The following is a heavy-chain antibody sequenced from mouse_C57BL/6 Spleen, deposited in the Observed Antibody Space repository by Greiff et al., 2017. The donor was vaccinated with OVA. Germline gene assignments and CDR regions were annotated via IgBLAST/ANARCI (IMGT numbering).Heavy chain of an antibody. V-gene: IGHV3-6*01. D-gene: IGHD1-1*01. CDR3: AREITTVVASGDYAMDY. CDR1: GYSITSGYY. Sequence: EVKLQESGPGLVKPSQSLSLTCSVTGYSITSGYYWNWIRQFPGNKLEWMGYISYDGSNNYNPSLKNRISITRDTSKNQFFLKLNSVTTEDTATYYCAREITTVVASGDYAMDYWGQGTSVTVSS. CDR2: ISYDGSN. J-gene: IGHJ4*01.